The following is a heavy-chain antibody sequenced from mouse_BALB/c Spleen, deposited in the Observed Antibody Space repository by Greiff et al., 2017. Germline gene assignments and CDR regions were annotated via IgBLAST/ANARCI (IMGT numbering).Heavy chain of an antibody. Sequence: EVQLQESGTVLARPGASVKMSCKASGYSFTSYWMHWVKQRPGQGLEWIGAIYPGNSDTSYNQKFKGKAKLTAVTSASTAYMELSSLTNEDSAVYYCTIIYYGYCFDYWGQGTTLTVSS. CDR2: IYPGNSDT. CDR1: GYSFTSYW. D-gene: IGHD2-2*01. CDR3: TIIYYGYCFDY. J-gene: IGHJ2*01. V-gene: IGHV1-5*01.